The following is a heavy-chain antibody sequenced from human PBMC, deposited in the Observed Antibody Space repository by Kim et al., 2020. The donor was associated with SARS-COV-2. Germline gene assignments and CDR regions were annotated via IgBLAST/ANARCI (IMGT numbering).Heavy chain of an antibody. D-gene: IGHD4-17*01. J-gene: IGHJ6*02. Sequence: GGSLRLSCVAYGFTFSSYDMHWVRQPTGKSLEWVSAIGAAGDTYYPGSVKGRFTISRENAQNSLYLQMNSLRVGDTAVYYCVRRLRPNNYGLDVWGQGTTVTVAS. V-gene: IGHV3-13*01. CDR1: GFTFSSYD. CDR2: IGAAGDT. CDR3: VRRLRPNNYGLDV.